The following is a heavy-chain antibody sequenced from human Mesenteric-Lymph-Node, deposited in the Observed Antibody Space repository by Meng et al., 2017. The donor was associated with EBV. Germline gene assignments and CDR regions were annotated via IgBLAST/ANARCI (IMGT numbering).Heavy chain of an antibody. CDR3: ARGAAFLVQ. V-gene: IGHV4-34*01. CDR2: INHSGST. Sequence: QGQLGQGVAGLLEPTDACSLTGVVDGESASCYYWNGIRPPPGKGLEWIGEINHSGSTNYSPSLKSRVTISGDTSKKEFSLKLTSVTAADTAVYYCARGAAFLVQWGQGTLVTVSS. D-gene: IGHD3-10*01. J-gene: IGHJ4*02. CDR1: GESASCYY.